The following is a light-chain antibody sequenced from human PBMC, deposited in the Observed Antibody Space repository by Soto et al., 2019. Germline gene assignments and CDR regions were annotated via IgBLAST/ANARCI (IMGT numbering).Light chain of an antibody. CDR1: QGVSNNY. V-gene: IGKV3D-11*01. Sequence: IVVSQXXVALSLSRGIKDTXSCRASQGVSNNYLVWYQQKPGQAPRLRIYDPANRASGILASLSGRGSWIDFTLAIISRVPEAFAVYYCQQRSNWITFGQGTRLEIK. J-gene: IGKJ5*01. CDR2: DPA. CDR3: QQRSNWIT.